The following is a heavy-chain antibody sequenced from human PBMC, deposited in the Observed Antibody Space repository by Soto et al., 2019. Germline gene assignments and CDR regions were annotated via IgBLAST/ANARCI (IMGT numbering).Heavy chain of an antibody. D-gene: IGHD2-2*03. J-gene: IGHJ6*02. Sequence: SETLSLTCTVSRGSVSRNSNSWGWIRQSPGKGLEWIGTIYSSENTYYNPSLLSRVTISVDTSKNEFSLRLSSVTAADTAVYYCARLNGYCVSTNCPGYYGMAVWGQGTTVTVS. CDR1: RGSVSRNSNS. CDR3: ARLNGYCVSTNCPGYYGMAV. V-gene: IGHV4-39*01. CDR2: IYSSENT.